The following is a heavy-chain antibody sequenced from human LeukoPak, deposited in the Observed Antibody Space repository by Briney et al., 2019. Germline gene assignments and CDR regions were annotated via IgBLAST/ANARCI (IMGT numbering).Heavy chain of an antibody. CDR2: ISYDGSNK. Sequence: PGGTLRLSCAASGFTFSSYAMHWVRQAPGRGLEWVAVISYDGSNKYYADSVKGRFTISRDNSKNALYLQMYSLRAEDTAVYYWARSSYSSMGWGQGTLVTVAS. D-gene: IGHD6-13*01. CDR1: GFTFSSYA. J-gene: IGHJ4*02. CDR3: ARSSYSSMG. V-gene: IGHV3-30-3*01.